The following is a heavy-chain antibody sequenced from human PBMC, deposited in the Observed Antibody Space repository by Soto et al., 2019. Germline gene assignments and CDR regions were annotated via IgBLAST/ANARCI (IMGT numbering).Heavy chain of an antibody. Sequence: VHLVESGGGLVQPGGSLRLSCAASGFTFGSFSMNWVRQAPGKGLEWVSYISSSSGIIYYADSVKGRFTISRDNAKNSLYLQMNSLRAEDTAVYFCAKMVTTYYYYYMDVWAKGTTVTVSS. V-gene: IGHV3-48*01. D-gene: IGHD4-17*01. J-gene: IGHJ6*03. CDR1: GFTFGSFS. CDR2: ISSSSGII. CDR3: AKMVTTYYYYYMDV.